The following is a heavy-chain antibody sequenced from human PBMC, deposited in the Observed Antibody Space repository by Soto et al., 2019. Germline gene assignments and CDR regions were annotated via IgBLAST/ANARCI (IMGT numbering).Heavy chain of an antibody. V-gene: IGHV5-51*01. CDR2: IYPGDSDA. CDR3: ARSEQLQMSADY. D-gene: IGHD6-6*01. CDR1: GYSFSNYW. Sequence: GESLKISCKASGYSFSNYWIAWVRQMPGKGMEWMGIIYPGDSDARYSPSFHGQVTMSVDKSLRTAFLQWSSLRASDTAMYYCARSEQLQMSADYWGQGTLVTVSS. J-gene: IGHJ4*02.